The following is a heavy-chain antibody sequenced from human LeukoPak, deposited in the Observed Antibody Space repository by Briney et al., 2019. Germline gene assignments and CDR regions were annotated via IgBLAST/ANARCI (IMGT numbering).Heavy chain of an antibody. D-gene: IGHD1-26*01. V-gene: IGHV3-23*01. Sequence: GESLRLSCTASGFTFSSYAMSWVRQAPGKGLEWVSAISGSGGSTYYADSVKGRFTISRDNSKNTLYLQMNSLRAEDTAVYYCAKDLFRGSYYEYYFDYWGQGTLVTVSS. CDR2: ISGSGGST. J-gene: IGHJ4*02. CDR3: AKDLFRGSYYEYYFDY. CDR1: GFTFSSYA.